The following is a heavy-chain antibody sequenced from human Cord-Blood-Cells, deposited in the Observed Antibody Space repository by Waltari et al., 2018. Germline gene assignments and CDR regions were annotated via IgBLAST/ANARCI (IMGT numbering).Heavy chain of an antibody. V-gene: IGHV1-46*01. CDR3: AAISGSYYGYFDY. CDR2: INPSGGST. J-gene: IGHJ4*02. D-gene: IGHD1-26*01. Sequence: QVQLVQSGAEVKKPGASVKVSCKAPGYTFPSYYMHWVRQAPGQGLEWMGIINPSGGSTSYAQKFQGRVTMTRDTSTSTVYMELSSLRSEDTAVYYCAAISGSYYGYFDYWGQGTLVTVSS. CDR1: GYTFPSYY.